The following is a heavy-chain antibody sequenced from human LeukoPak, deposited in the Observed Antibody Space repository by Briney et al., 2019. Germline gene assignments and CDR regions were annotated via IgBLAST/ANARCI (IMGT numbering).Heavy chain of an antibody. Sequence: GGSLRLSCAASGFTFSSYSMNWVRQAPGKALEWISYIGISSGNTKYADSVKGRFTISGDKAKNSVYLQMNSLRVEDTAVYYCARDTKYAFDNWGQGTLVTVSS. J-gene: IGHJ4*02. CDR3: ARDTKYAFDN. CDR2: IGISSGNT. D-gene: IGHD2-2*01. V-gene: IGHV3-48*01. CDR1: GFTFSSYS.